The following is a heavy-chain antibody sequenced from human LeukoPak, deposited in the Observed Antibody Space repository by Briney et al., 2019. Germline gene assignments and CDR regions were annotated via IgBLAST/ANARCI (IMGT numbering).Heavy chain of an antibody. CDR3: AKAFPGLRVWGNYPDAFDI. CDR1: GFTFSSYA. V-gene: IGHV3-23*01. D-gene: IGHD3-16*02. Sequence: PGGSLRLSCAASGFTFSSYAMSWVRQAPGKGLEWVSAISGSGGSTYYADSVKGRFTISRDNSKNTLYLQMNSLRAEDTAVYYCAKAFPGLRVWGNYPDAFDIWGQGTMVTVSS. J-gene: IGHJ3*02. CDR2: ISGSGGST.